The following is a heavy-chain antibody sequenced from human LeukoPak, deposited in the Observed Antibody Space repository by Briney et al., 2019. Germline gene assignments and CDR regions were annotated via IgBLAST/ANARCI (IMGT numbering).Heavy chain of an antibody. J-gene: IGHJ4*02. CDR1: GYSFTSYW. Sequence: GESLKISCKGSGYSFTSYWIGWVRQMPGKGLEWMGIIYPGDSDTRYSPSFQGQVTISADKSISTAYLQWSSLKASDTAMYYCARALSYSSSWCGVYFDYWGQGTLVTVSS. CDR2: IYPGDSDT. CDR3: ARALSYSSSWCGVYFDY. D-gene: IGHD6-13*01. V-gene: IGHV5-51*01.